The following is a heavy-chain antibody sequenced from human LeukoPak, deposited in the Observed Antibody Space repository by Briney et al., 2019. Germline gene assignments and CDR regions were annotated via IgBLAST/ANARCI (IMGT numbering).Heavy chain of an antibody. CDR3: ASLHSSSWYLAFDI. D-gene: IGHD6-13*01. J-gene: IGHJ3*02. CDR1: GGSISSYY. Sequence: PSETLSLTCTVSGGSISSYYWSWIRQPAGKGLEGIGRIYTSGSTNYNPSLKSRVTMSVDTSKNQFSLKLSSVTAADTAVYYCASLHSSSWYLAFDIWGQGTMVTVSS. V-gene: IGHV4-4*07. CDR2: IYTSGST.